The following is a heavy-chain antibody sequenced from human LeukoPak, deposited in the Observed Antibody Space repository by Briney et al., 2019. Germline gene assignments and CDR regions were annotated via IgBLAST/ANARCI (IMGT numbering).Heavy chain of an antibody. CDR3: ARVFRTAAGSYFYYYGMDV. CDR1: GGSINNYY. CDR2: MSYSGST. V-gene: IGHV4-59*01. J-gene: IGHJ6*02. Sequence: SETLSLTCTVSGGSINNYYWSWIRQPPGEGLEWIGYMSYSGSTNYNPSLKSRVTISVDTSKNQFSLKLSSVTAADTAVYYCARVFRTAAGSYFYYYGMDVWGQGTTVTVSS. D-gene: IGHD6-13*01.